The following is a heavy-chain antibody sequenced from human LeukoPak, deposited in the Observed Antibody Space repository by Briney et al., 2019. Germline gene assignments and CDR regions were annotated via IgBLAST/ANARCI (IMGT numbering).Heavy chain of an antibody. Sequence: GGSLRLSCAASGFTFSSYAMSWVRQAPGKGLEWVSAISGSGGSTYYADSVKGRFTISRDNAKNSLYLQMNSLRAEDTALYYCAKDIYNYFDSSGYGYWGQGTLVTVSS. CDR1: GFTFSSYA. D-gene: IGHD3-22*01. V-gene: IGHV3-23*01. J-gene: IGHJ4*02. CDR2: ISGSGGST. CDR3: AKDIYNYFDSSGYGY.